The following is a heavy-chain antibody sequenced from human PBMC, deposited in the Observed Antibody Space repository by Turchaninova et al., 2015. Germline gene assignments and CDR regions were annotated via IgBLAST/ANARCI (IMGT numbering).Heavy chain of an antibody. CDR3: ARTSSGDYSRYYYYMDV. V-gene: IGHV4-31*02. CDR2: IYYSGST. D-gene: IGHD4-17*01. J-gene: IGHJ6*03. Sequence: RWIRQHPGKGLEWIGYIYYSGSTYYNPSPKSRVTISVDTSKNQFSLKLSSVTAADTAVYYCARTSSGDYSRYYYYMDVWGKGTTVTVSS.